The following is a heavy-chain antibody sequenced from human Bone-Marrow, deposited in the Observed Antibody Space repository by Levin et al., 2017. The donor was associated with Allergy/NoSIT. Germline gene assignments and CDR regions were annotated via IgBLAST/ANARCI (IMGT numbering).Heavy chain of an antibody. D-gene: IGHD1-26*01. CDR2: INSDGSIT. V-gene: IGHV3-74*01. CDR3: ARDELALGDY. Sequence: ASVKVSCAASGFTLNRYWMHWVRQVPGKGLVWVSRINSDGSITTYADSVKGRFTISRDYAKNTLYLQMNSLRVEDTAVYYCARDELALGDYWGQGTLVTVSS. CDR1: GFTLNRYW. J-gene: IGHJ4*02.